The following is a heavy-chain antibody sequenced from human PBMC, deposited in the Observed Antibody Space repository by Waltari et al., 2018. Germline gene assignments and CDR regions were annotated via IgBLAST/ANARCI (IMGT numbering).Heavy chain of an antibody. CDR3: AREDIVATKVFDD. J-gene: IGHJ4*01. Sequence: QVQLVQSGAAVQKPGASVTVSCQTSGYTFTAYYLNGVRQAPGQGLEGMGWINCNTGDRDDAQKLRGRVTMTRETSLTTVYMEMNRLTSDDTAVYYCAREDIVATKVFDDWGHGTLVTVSS. V-gene: IGHV1-2*02. CDR2: INCNTGDR. CDR1: GYTFTAYY. D-gene: IGHD5-12*01.